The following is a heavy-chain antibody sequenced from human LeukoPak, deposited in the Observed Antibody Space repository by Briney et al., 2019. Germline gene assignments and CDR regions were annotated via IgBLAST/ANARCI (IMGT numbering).Heavy chain of an antibody. Sequence: PGGSLRLSCAASGFTFSSYAMSWVRQAPGKGLEWVSAISGSGGSTYYADSVKGRFTISRDNTKNTLYLQMNSLRAEDTAVYYCAKDENSDPGAFDIWGQGTLVTVSS. CDR1: GFTFSSYA. J-gene: IGHJ3*02. CDR2: ISGSGGST. CDR3: AKDENSDPGAFDI. V-gene: IGHV3-23*01. D-gene: IGHD1-26*01.